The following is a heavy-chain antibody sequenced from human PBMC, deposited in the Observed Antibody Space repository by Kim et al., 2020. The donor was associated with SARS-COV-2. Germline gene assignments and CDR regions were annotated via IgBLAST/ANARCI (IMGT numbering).Heavy chain of an antibody. Sequence: GGSLRLSCAASGFTFSSYAMHWVRQAPGKGLEWVAVISYDGSNKYYADSVKGRFTISRDNSKNTLYLQMNSLRAEDTAVYYCARTKEVAGRRGWFDPWG. CDR3: ARTKEVAGRRGWFDP. D-gene: IGHD6-19*01. CDR2: ISYDGSNK. V-gene: IGHV3-30*04. J-gene: IGHJ5*02. CDR1: GFTFSSYA.